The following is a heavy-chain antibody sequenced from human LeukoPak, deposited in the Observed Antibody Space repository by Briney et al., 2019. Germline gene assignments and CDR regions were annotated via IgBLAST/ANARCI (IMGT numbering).Heavy chain of an antibody. D-gene: IGHD3-22*01. J-gene: IGHJ4*02. Sequence: GSLSLSCAASGFTFISYSMNWVRQAPGKGREWVSSISSSSSYIYYADSVKGRFTISRDNAKNSLYLQMNSLRAEDTAVYYCAKDQYDSSGPFDNWGQGTLVTVSS. CDR1: GFTFISYS. CDR3: AKDQYDSSGPFDN. CDR2: ISSSSSYI. V-gene: IGHV3-21*04.